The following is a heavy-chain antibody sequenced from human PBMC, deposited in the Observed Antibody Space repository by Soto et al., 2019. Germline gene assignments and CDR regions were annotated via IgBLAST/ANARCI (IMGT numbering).Heavy chain of an antibody. D-gene: IGHD4-4*01. CDR2: ISGSGGST. CDR1: GFTFSSYA. V-gene: IGHV3-23*01. Sequence: EVQLLESGGGLVQPGGSLRLSCAASGFTFSSYAMSWVRQAPGKGLEWVSAISGSGGSTYYADSVKGRFTISRDNSKNTLYLQMNSLRAEDTAVYYCAKEEEWGLRLQSTPSFDYWGQGNLVSVSS. J-gene: IGHJ4*02. CDR3: AKEEEWGLRLQSTPSFDY.